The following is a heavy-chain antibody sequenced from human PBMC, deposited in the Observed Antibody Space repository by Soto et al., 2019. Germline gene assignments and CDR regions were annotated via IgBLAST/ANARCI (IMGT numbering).Heavy chain of an antibody. Sequence: GASVKVSCKASGYTFTSYGISWVRQAPGQGLEWMGWISAYNGNTNYAQKLQGRVTMTTDTSTSTAYMELRSLRSDDTAVYYCARNSRVFGAVISVPGLDPWGQGTLVTVSS. CDR2: ISAYNGNT. CDR3: ARNSRVFGAVISVPGLDP. CDR1: GYTFTSYG. J-gene: IGHJ5*02. V-gene: IGHV1-18*01. D-gene: IGHD3-3*01.